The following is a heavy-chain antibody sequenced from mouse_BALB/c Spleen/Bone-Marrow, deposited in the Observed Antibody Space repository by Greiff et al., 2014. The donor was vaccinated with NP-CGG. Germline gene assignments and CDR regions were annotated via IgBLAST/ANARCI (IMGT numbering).Heavy chain of an antibody. CDR1: GFNIKDTY. CDR2: IDPANGNT. Sequence: VQLQQSGAELVKSGASVKLSCTASGFNIKDTYMHWVKQRPEQGLEWIGRIDPANGNTKYDPKFQGKATITADTSSNTAYLQLSSLTSEDTAFYYCARLGNYGPSYAMDYWGQGTSFTVSS. D-gene: IGHD2-1*01. V-gene: IGHV14-3*02. CDR3: ARLGNYGPSYAMDY. J-gene: IGHJ4*01.